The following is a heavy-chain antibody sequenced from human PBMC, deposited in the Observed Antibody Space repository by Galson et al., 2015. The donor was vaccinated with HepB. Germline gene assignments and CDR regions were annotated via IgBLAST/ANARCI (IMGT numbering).Heavy chain of an antibody. CDR1: GFTFSSYG. CDR3: AREFHSSLRVPNWFDP. D-gene: IGHD3-22*01. CDR2: IWYDGSNK. J-gene: IGHJ5*02. V-gene: IGHV3-33*08. Sequence: LRLSCAASGFTFSSYGMHWVRQAPGKGLEWVAVIWYDGSNKYYADSVKGRFTISRDNSKNTLYLQMNSLRAEDTAVYYCAREFHSSLRVPNWFDPWGQGTLVTVSS.